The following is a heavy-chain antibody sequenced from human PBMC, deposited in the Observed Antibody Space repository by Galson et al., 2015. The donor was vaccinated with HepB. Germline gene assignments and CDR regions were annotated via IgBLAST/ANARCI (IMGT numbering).Heavy chain of an antibody. D-gene: IGHD3-3*01. J-gene: IGHJ4*02. Sequence: SLRLSCAASGFTFSSYAMSWVRQAPGKGLEWISAITGSGGNTYYADSVKGRFTISRDNSKNTLYLQMNSLRAEDTAVYYCAREHPTAYYDFWSGSGYFDYWGQGTLVTVSS. V-gene: IGHV3-23*01. CDR2: ITGSGGNT. CDR1: GFTFSSYA. CDR3: AREHPTAYYDFWSGSGYFDY.